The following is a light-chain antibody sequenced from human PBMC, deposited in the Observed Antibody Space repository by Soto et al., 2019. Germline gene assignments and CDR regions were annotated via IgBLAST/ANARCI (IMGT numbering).Light chain of an antibody. CDR3: QQYGSSRT. V-gene: IGKV3-20*01. CDR2: GAS. Sequence: EIVLTQSPGTLSLSPGERATLSCRASQSVSSSYLAWYQQRPGQAPRLLISGASRRATGIPDRFSGSGSGTDFTLTISRLDPEDFAVYYCQQYGSSRTFGQGTKVEIK. J-gene: IGKJ1*01. CDR1: QSVSSSY.